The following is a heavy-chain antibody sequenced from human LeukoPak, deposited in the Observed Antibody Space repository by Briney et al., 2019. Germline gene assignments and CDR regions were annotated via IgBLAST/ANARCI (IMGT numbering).Heavy chain of an antibody. CDR1: GGSFSGYY. J-gene: IGHJ6*02. V-gene: IGHV4-34*01. Sequence: SETLSLTCAVYGGSFSGYYWSWIRQPPGKGLEWIGEINHSGSTNYNPSLKSRVTISVDTSKNQFALKLSSVTAADTAVYYCARGCLEGYCGSTSHGRTMDVWGQGTTVTVSS. CDR2: INHSGST. D-gene: IGHD2-2*01. CDR3: ARGCLEGYCGSTSHGRTMDV.